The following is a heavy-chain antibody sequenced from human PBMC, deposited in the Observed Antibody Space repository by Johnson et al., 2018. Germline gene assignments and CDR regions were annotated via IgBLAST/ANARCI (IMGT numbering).Heavy chain of an antibody. CDR2: ISYSGST. CDR1: SGSISNYY. CDR3: AREGPEEYFQH. Sequence: QVQLQESGPVLVKPSETLSLTCTVSSGSISNYYWSWIRQPPGKGLEWIGYISYSGSTNYSPSLKSRVTISVDTSKNQFSLKLSSVTAADTAVYYCAREGPEEYFQHWGQGTLVTVSS. V-gene: IGHV4-59*01. J-gene: IGHJ1*01.